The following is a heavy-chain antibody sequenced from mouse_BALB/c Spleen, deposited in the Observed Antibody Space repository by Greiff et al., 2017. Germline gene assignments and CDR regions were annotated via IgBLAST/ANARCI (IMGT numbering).Heavy chain of an antibody. Sequence: QVQLKESGPGLVAPSQSLSITCTASGFSLTSYGVHWVRQPPGKGLEWLGVIWAGGSTNYNSALMSRLSISKDNSKSQVFLKMNSLQTDDTAMYYYARVPYDYDGTWFAYWGQGTLVTVSA. D-gene: IGHD2-4*01. CDR1: GFSLTSYG. V-gene: IGHV2-9*02. CDR3: ARVPYDYDGTWFAY. J-gene: IGHJ3*01. CDR2: IWAGGST.